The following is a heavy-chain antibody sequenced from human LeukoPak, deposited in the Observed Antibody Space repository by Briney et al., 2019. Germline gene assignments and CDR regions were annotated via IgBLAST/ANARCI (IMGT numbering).Heavy chain of an antibody. CDR2: ISSSGGTI. V-gene: IGHV3-11*01. Sequence: GGSLRLSCAASGFTFSDYYMSWIRQAPGKGLEWVSYISSSGGTIYYADSVKGRFTISRDNAKNSLYLQMNSLRAEDTAVYYCARTPPLYCSGGSCYSGTYFDYWGQGTLVTVSS. D-gene: IGHD2-15*01. CDR1: GFTFSDYY. J-gene: IGHJ4*02. CDR3: ARTPPLYCSGGSCYSGTYFDY.